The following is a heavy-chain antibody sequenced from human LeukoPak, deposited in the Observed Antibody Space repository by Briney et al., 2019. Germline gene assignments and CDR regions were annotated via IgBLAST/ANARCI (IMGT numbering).Heavy chain of an antibody. V-gene: IGHV3-20*04. CDR1: GFAFDEHV. CDR3: ARAPITSPFYFDY. J-gene: IGHJ4*02. CDR2: INWSGGST. D-gene: IGHD2-2*01. Sequence: GGSLRLSCAASGFAFDEHVMSWVRQVPGKGLEWVSGINWSGGSTGYADPLRGRFTISRDNAKNSLYLQMDSLRAEDTALYYCARAPITSPFYFDYWGQGTLVTVSS.